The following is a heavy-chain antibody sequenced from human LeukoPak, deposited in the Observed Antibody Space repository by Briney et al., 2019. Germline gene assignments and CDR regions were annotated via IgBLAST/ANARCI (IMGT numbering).Heavy chain of an antibody. CDR2: IIPIFGTA. Sequence: SVKVSCKASGGTFSSYASSWVRQAPGQGLEWMGGIIPIFGTAKYAQKFQGRVTITTDESTSTAYMELSSLRSEDTAVYYCARAGSSYDAFDIWGQGTMVTVSS. CDR1: GGTFSSYA. CDR3: ARAGSSYDAFDI. V-gene: IGHV1-69*05. D-gene: IGHD6-13*01. J-gene: IGHJ3*02.